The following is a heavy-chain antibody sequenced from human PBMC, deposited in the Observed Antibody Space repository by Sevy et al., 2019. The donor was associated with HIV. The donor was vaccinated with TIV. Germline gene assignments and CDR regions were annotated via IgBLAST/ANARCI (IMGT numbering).Heavy chain of an antibody. CDR2: IIPIFGTA. CDR3: ARATRRYYDSSGYYAFDY. J-gene: IGHJ4*02. D-gene: IGHD3-22*01. Sequence: ASVKVSCKASGGTFSSYAIRWVRQAPGQGLEWMGGIIPIFGTANYAQKFQGRVTITADESTSTAYMELSSLRSEDTAVYYCARATRRYYDSSGYYAFDYWGQGTLVTVSS. CDR1: GGTFSSYA. V-gene: IGHV1-69*13.